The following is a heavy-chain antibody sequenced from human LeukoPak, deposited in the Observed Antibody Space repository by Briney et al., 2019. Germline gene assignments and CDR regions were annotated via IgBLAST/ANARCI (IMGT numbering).Heavy chain of an antibody. J-gene: IGHJ6*02. D-gene: IGHD2-21*02. V-gene: IGHV3-64*01. Sequence: GGSLRLSCAASGITFSSYAMHWVRQAPGKGLEYVSAISSNGGSTYYANSVKGRFTISRDNSKNTLYLQMGSLRAEDMAVYYCARAGDCENCYYYYGMDVWGQGTTVTVSS. CDR3: ARAGDCENCYYYYGMDV. CDR2: ISSNGGST. CDR1: GITFSSYA.